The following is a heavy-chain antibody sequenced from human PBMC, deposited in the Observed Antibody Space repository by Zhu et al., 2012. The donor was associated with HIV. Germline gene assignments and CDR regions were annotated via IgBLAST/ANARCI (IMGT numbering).Heavy chain of an antibody. V-gene: IGHV3-48*01. Sequence: EAQLVESGGGLVQPGGSLRLSCGASGFSIDKYNMNWVRQAPGKGLEWVSYISYGSSTKYYADSVKGRFTISRDNAKNSLYLQMNSLRAEDTAMYFCSTAWPFDYWGQEPWSPSPQ. J-gene: IGHJ4*01. CDR2: ISYGSSTK. CDR1: GFSIDKYN. CDR3: STAWPFDY.